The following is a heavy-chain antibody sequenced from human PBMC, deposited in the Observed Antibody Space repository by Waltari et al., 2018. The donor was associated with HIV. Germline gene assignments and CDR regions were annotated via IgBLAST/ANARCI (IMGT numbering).Heavy chain of an antibody. J-gene: IGHJ4*02. CDR3: AKGTLNPLTTDY. Sequence: EVQLLESGGGLVQPGGSLRLSCAGSRFTFSRYAMTWVRQAPGKGLEWVSAIFGDGGSTFYADSVKGRFTISRDNSKNTLYLQMNSLRAEDTAVYYCAKGTLNPLTTDYWGQGTLVTVSS. D-gene: IGHD4-17*01. CDR1: RFTFSRYA. CDR2: IFGDGGST. V-gene: IGHV3-23*01.